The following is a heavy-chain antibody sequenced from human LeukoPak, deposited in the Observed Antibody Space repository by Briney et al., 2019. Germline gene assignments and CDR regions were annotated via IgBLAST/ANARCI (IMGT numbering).Heavy chain of an antibody. CDR1: GFTFSSYS. D-gene: IGHD5-12*01. Sequence: GSLRLSCAASGFTFSSYSMNWVRQAPGKGLEWVSYISSSSNTIYYADSVKGRFTISRDNAKNSLYLQMNSLRDEDTAVYYCARDILTKQAYSGYDNWGQGTLVTVSS. V-gene: IGHV3-48*02. J-gene: IGHJ4*02. CDR3: ARDILTKQAYSGYDN. CDR2: ISSSSNTI.